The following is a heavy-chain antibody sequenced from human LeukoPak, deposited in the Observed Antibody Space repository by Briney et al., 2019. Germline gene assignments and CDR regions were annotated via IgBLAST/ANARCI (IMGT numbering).Heavy chain of an antibody. CDR3: ARAPYSSSSDFDY. CDR2: INPSGDST. D-gene: IGHD6-13*01. V-gene: IGHV1-46*01. Sequence: GASVKVSCKASGYTLTSYYMQWVRQAPGQGLEWMGVINPSGDSTNYAQKFQGRVTMTRDTSTSTVYMELSSLGSEDTAVYYCARAPYSSSSDFDYWGQGTLVTVSS. J-gene: IGHJ4*02. CDR1: GYTLTSYY.